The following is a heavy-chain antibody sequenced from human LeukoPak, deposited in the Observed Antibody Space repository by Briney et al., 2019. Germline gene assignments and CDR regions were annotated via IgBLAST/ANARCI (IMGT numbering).Heavy chain of an antibody. CDR1: GGSISSSSYY. CDR3: ARARGGDYDFDY. J-gene: IGHJ4*02. V-gene: IGHV4-39*07. Sequence: SETLSLTCTVSGGSISSSSYYWGWIRQPPGKGLEWIGEIYHSGSTNYNPSLKSRVTISVDKSKNQFSLKLTSVTAADTAVYYCARARGGDYDFDYWGQGTLVTVSS. D-gene: IGHD4-17*01. CDR2: IYHSGST.